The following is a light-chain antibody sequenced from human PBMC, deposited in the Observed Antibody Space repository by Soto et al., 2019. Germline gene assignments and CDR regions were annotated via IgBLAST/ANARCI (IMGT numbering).Light chain of an antibody. CDR1: SSDVGGYKY. V-gene: IGLV2-8*01. Sequence: QSVLTQPPSASGSPGQSVTISCTGTSSDVGGYKYVSWYQQHPGKAPKLMIFEVNKRPSGVPDRFSGPKSGNTASLTVSGLQAEDEADYYCSSYAGINNLGVFGTGTKLTVL. J-gene: IGLJ1*01. CDR3: SSYAGINNLGV. CDR2: EVN.